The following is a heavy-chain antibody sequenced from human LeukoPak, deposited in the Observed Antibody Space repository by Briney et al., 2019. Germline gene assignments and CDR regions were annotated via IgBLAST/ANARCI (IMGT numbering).Heavy chain of an antibody. Sequence: SETLSLTCTVSGGSISSYYWSWIPQPPGKGLEWIGYIYYSGSTNYNPSLKSRVTISVDTSKNQFSLKLSSGTAADTAVYYCERQVELDYWGQGTLVTVSS. CDR2: IYYSGST. V-gene: IGHV4-59*01. CDR1: GGSISSYY. J-gene: IGHJ4*02. CDR3: ERQVELDY.